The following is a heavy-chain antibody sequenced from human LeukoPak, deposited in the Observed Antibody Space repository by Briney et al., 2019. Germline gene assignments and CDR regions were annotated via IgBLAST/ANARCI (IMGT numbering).Heavy chain of an antibody. CDR1: GFTFTSSA. D-gene: IGHD3-22*01. Sequence: RASVKVSCXASGFTFTSSAMQWVRQAHGQRLEWIGWIVVGSGNTNYAQKFQERVTITRDMSTSTAYMELSSLRSEDTAVYYCAADPLYYYDSSGYYLDYWGQGTLVTVSS. CDR3: AADPLYYYDSSGYYLDY. J-gene: IGHJ4*02. V-gene: IGHV1-58*02. CDR2: IVVGSGNT.